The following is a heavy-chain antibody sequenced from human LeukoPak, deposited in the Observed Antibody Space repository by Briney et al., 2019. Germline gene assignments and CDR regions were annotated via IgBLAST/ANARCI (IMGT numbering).Heavy chain of an antibody. J-gene: IGHJ6*03. V-gene: IGHV1-69*13. CDR3: ARVSSNYYYYYMDV. Sequence: GASVKVSCKASGYTFTGYYMHWVRQAPGQGLEWMGGIIPIFGTANYAQKFQGRVTITADESTGTAYMELSSLRSEDTAVYYCARVSSNYYYYYMDVWGKGTTVTVSS. CDR2: IIPIFGTA. D-gene: IGHD4-11*01. CDR1: GYTFTGYY.